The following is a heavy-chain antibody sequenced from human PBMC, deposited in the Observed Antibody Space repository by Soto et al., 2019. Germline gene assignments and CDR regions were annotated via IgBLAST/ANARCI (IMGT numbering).Heavy chain of an antibody. V-gene: IGHV1-69*13. Sequence: ASVKVSCKASGGTFSSYAISWVRQAPGQGLEWMGGIIPIFGTANYAQKFQGRVTITADESTSTAYMELSSLRSEDTAVYYCARGSFGSNWFDPWGQGTLVTVSS. CDR1: GGTFSSYA. CDR2: IIPIFGTA. CDR3: ARGSFGSNWFDP. J-gene: IGHJ5*02. D-gene: IGHD3-3*01.